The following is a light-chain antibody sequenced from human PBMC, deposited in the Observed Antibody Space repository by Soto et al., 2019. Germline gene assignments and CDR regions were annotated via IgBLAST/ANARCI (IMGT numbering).Light chain of an antibody. CDR1: NDVGGYNY. CDR2: DVS. V-gene: IGLV2-14*04. J-gene: IGLJ1*01. CDR3: CSYTTSNTRQIV. Sequence: NDVGGYNYVSWYQQHPGRAPKFMIYDVSNRPSGVSNRFSGSKSGNTASLTISGLQAEDEADYYCCSYTTSNTRQIVFGTGTKVTVL.